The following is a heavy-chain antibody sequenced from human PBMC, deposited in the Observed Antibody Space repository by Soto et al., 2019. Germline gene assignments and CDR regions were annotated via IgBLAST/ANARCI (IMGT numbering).Heavy chain of an antibody. D-gene: IGHD3-3*01. J-gene: IGHJ4*02. V-gene: IGHV3-23*01. Sequence: LRLSCAASGFTFSSYAMSWVRQAPGKGLEWVSAISGSGGSTYYADSVKGRFTISRDNSKNTLYLQMNSLRAEDTAVYYCAKSHEFGVVILYYFDYWGQGTLVTVSS. CDR1: GFTFSSYA. CDR2: ISGSGGST. CDR3: AKSHEFGVVILYYFDY.